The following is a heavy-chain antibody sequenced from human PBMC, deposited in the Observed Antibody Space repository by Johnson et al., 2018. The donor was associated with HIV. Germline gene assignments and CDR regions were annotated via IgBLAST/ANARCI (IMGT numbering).Heavy chain of an antibody. Sequence: QVQLVESGGGVVQPGRSLRLSCAASGFTFSSYAMHWVRQAPDKGLEWVAVISYDGSNKYYADSVKGRFTISRDNSKNTLYLQMKSLRAEDTAVYYCARGSPYYNFWSGYVDAFDIWGQGTMVTVSS. J-gene: IGHJ3*02. D-gene: IGHD3-3*01. CDR2: ISYDGSNK. CDR3: ARGSPYYNFWSGYVDAFDI. CDR1: GFTFSSYA. V-gene: IGHV3-30-3*01.